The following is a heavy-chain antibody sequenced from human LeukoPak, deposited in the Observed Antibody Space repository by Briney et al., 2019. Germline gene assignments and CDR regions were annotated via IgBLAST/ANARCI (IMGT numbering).Heavy chain of an antibody. Sequence: GGSLRLSCAASGFTFSWYWMTWVRQAPGKGLEWVANIKQDGSEKYYVDSEKGRFTISRDNAKNSLYLQMNSLRAEDTAVYYCARHAGGSGSYSLDYWGQGTLVTVSS. J-gene: IGHJ4*02. V-gene: IGHV3-7*04. CDR2: IKQDGSEK. D-gene: IGHD3-10*01. CDR1: GFTFSWYW. CDR3: ARHAGGSGSYSLDY.